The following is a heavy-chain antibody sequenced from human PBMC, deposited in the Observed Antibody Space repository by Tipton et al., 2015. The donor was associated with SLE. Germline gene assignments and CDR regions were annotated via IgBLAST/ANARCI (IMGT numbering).Heavy chain of an antibody. CDR1: GGSISNNYYF. Sequence: TLSLTCTVSGGSISNNYYFWGWIRQPPGKGLEWICTIYYSGNTYYNPSLKSRVSISGDTSKNQISLKLSSVTAADTAVYFCAHGGVGAPNLWWYWGQGTLVTVSS. V-gene: IGHV4-39*07. D-gene: IGHD1-26*01. J-gene: IGHJ4*02. CDR3: AHGGVGAPNLWWY. CDR2: IYYSGNT.